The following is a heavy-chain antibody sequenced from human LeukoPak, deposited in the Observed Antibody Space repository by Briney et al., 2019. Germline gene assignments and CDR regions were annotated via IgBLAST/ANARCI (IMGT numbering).Heavy chain of an antibody. V-gene: IGHV4-39*07. CDR3: ARGPRYSYGLYYYYYYMDV. CDR1: GGSISSSSYY. CDR2: IYYRGST. J-gene: IGHJ6*03. D-gene: IGHD5-18*01. Sequence: SETLSLTCTVSGGSISSSSYYWGWIRQPPGKGLEWIGTIYYRGSTYYYPSLKSRVTISVDTSKNQFSLKLSSVTAADTAVYYCARGPRYSYGLYYYYYYMDVWGKGTTVTVSS.